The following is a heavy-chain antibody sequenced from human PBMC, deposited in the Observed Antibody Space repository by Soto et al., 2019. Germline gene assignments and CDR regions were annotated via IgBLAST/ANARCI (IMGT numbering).Heavy chain of an antibody. D-gene: IGHD3-10*01. J-gene: IGHJ6*02. CDR3: ARPKPDSFGLYYYYGMDV. CDR2: IDPSDSYT. CDR1: EYSFTSYW. Sequence: GESLKISCKGSEYSFTSYWISWGLQMPGKGLEWMGRIDPSDSYTNYSPSFQGHVTISADKSISTAYLQWSSLKASDTAMYYCARPKPDSFGLYYYYGMDVRAQGTTVTVSS. V-gene: IGHV5-10-1*01.